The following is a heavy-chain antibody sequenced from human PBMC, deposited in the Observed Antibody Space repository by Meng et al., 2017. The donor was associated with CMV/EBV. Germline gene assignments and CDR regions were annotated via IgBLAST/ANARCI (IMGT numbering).Heavy chain of an antibody. CDR2: INPNSGGT. Sequence: YYMHWVRQAPGQGLEWMGWINPNSGGTNYAQKFQGGVTMTRDTSISTAYMELSRLRSDDTAVYYCARPQNSDIVVVPAATSPPSADYWGQGTLVTVSS. CDR1: YY. D-gene: IGHD2-2*01. J-gene: IGHJ4*02. CDR3: ARPQNSDIVVVPAATSPPSADY. V-gene: IGHV1-2*02.